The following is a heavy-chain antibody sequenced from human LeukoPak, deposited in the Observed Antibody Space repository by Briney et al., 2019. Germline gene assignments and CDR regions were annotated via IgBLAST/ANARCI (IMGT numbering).Heavy chain of an antibody. D-gene: IGHD1-1*01. CDR1: GFTFDDYG. Sequence: GGSLRLSCVASGFTFDDYGVSWVRQAPGKGLEWVSDINWNGGSTDYADSVKGRFTISRDNAKNSLYLHMSSLRDEDTAFYYCARRHTTNWYNWFDPWGQGTLVIVSS. V-gene: IGHV3-20*04. CDR3: ARRHTTNWYNWFDP. J-gene: IGHJ5*02. CDR2: INWNGGST.